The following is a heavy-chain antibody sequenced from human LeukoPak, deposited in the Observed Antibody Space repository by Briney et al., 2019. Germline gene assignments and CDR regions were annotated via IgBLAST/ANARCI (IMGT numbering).Heavy chain of an antibody. J-gene: IGHJ3*02. Sequence: PSETLSLTCTVSGGSISGHFWSWIRQPPGKGLELIGYIYYSGSTNYNPSLESRVTLSVDTSKNQFSLKLTSVTAADTAVYYCARLKGLVDGLGAFDIWGQGTMVTVSS. CDR2: IYYSGST. CDR1: GGSISGHF. D-gene: IGHD1-26*01. CDR3: ARLKGLVDGLGAFDI. V-gene: IGHV4-59*08.